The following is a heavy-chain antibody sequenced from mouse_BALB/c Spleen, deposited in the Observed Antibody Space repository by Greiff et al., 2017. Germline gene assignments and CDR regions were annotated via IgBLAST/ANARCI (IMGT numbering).Heavy chain of an antibody. Sequence: EVKLVESGPGLVKPSQSLSLTCTVTGYSITSDYAWNWIRQFPGNKLEWMGYIRYSGSTSYNPSLKSRISITRDTSKNQFFLQLNSVTTEDTATYYCAIEGRYDLYAMDYWGQGTSVTVSS. V-gene: IGHV3-2*02. CDR3: AIEGRYDLYAMDY. J-gene: IGHJ4*01. D-gene: IGHD2-14*01. CDR2: IRYSGST. CDR1: GYSITSDYA.